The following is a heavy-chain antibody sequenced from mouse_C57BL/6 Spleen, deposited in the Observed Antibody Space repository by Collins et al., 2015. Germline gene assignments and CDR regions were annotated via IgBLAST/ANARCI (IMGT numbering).Heavy chain of an antibody. D-gene: IGHD1-1*01. CDR3: ARSRHYYGSSYDWYFDV. CDR2: INTYSGVP. V-gene: IGHV9-3*01. J-gene: IGHJ1*03. Sequence: VKQAPGKGLKWMGWINTYSGVPTYADDFKGRFAFSLQTSASTAYLQINNLKNEDTATYFCARSRHYYGSSYDWYFDVWGTGTTVTVSS.